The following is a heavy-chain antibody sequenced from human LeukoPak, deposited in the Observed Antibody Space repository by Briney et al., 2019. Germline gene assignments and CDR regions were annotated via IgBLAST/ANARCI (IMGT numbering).Heavy chain of an antibody. Sequence: GRSLRLSCAASGFTFSSYAMHWVRQAPGKGLEWVAVISYDGSNKYYADSVKGRFTISRDNSKNTLYLQMNGLRAEGTAVYYCARERRGSFDYWGQGTLVTVSS. CDR1: GFTFSSYA. J-gene: IGHJ4*02. V-gene: IGHV3-30*04. CDR3: ARERRGSFDY. CDR2: ISYDGSNK. D-gene: IGHD3-10*01.